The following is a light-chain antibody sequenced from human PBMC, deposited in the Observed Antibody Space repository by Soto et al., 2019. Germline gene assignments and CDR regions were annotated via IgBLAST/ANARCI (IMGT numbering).Light chain of an antibody. V-gene: IGKV1-16*01. J-gene: IGKJ4*01. CDR2: TAI. CDR3: QQYFSYPYT. CDR1: QGIRDF. Sequence: DIQLTQSPSSLPASVGDTVTITCRASQGIRDFVVWFQQRPGKAPKSLIYTAIRLQSGVPSRFSGSGSGTDFALTIRSLQPEDFATYCCQQYFSYPYTFGGGTKVDVK.